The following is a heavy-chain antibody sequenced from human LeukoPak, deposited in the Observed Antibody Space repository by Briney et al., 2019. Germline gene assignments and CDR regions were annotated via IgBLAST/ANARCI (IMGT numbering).Heavy chain of an antibody. D-gene: IGHD3-16*02. Sequence: PGGSLRLSCAASGFTFSSYAMSWVRQAPGKGLEWVSAISGSGGSTYYADSVKGRFTIPRDNSKNTLYLQMNSLRAEDTAVYYCAKDLRPFGGVIALFDYWGQGTLVTVSS. V-gene: IGHV3-23*01. CDR3: AKDLRPFGGVIALFDY. CDR1: GFTFSSYA. CDR2: ISGSGGST. J-gene: IGHJ4*02.